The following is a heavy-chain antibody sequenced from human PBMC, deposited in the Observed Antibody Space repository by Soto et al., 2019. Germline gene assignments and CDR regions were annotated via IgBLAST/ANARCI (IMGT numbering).Heavy chain of an antibody. J-gene: IGHJ4*02. CDR3: ARGSGYVYGYYFDY. D-gene: IGHD5-12*01. V-gene: IGHV1-3*01. CDR2: INAGNGNT. CDR1: GYTFTSYA. Sequence: QVQLVQSGAEVKKPGASVKVSCKASGYTFTSYAMHWVRQAPGQRLEWMGWINAGNGNTKYSQKFQGRVTITRDTSASPAYMELSSLRSEDTAVYYCARGSGYVYGYYFDYWGQGTLVTVSS.